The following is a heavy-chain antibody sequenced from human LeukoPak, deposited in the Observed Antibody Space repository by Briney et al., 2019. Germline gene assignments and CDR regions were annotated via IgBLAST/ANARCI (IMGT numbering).Heavy chain of an antibody. CDR2: IYWDDDK. CDR3: AHSPPYAWGSYREFDY. V-gene: IGHV2-5*08. D-gene: IGHD3-16*02. J-gene: IGHJ4*02. CDR1: GGSISSYYW. Sequence: TLSLTCTVSGGSISSYYWSWIRQPPGKALEWLALIYWDDDKRYSPSLKSRLTITKDTSKNQVVLTMTNMDPVDTATYYCAHSPPYAWGSYREFDYWGQGTLVTVSS.